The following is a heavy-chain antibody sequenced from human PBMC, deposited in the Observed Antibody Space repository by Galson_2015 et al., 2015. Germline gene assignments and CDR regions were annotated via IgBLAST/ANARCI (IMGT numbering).Heavy chain of an antibody. J-gene: IGHJ4*02. D-gene: IGHD4-17*01. CDR3: ARGSPTVTLAPVDY. CDR2: ISSSSSYI. V-gene: IGHV3-21*01. Sequence: SLRLSCAASDFTFSTYTMTWVRQAPGKGLEWVSSISSSSSYIFYADSVKGRFTISRDNGKNSLFLQMNSLRAEDTAVYYCARGSPTVTLAPVDYWGQGTPVTVSS. CDR1: DFTFSTYT.